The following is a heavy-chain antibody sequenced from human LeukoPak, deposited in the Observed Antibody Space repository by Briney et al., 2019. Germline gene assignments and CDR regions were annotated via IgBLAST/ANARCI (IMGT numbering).Heavy chain of an antibody. CDR1: GGSISSYY. Sequence: PSETLSLTCTVSGGSISSYYWSWIRQPPGKGLEWIGYIYYSGSTYYNPSLKSRVTISVDTSKNQFSLKLSSVTAADTAVYYCARGGGYNSLDYWGQGTLVTVSS. CDR2: IYYSGST. V-gene: IGHV4-59*08. D-gene: IGHD5-24*01. CDR3: ARGGGYNSLDY. J-gene: IGHJ4*02.